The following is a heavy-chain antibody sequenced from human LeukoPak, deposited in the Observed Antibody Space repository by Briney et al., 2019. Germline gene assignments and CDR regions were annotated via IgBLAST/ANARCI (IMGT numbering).Heavy chain of an antibody. J-gene: IGHJ4*02. CDR3: TRGSLSGSSRDY. Sequence: ASVRVSCKASGYTFTAYDINWVRQASGQGLEWMGWMNPDTGDTGFAQKFQGRATMTRDRSIDTAYMELRDLTSEDTAVYYCTRGSLSGSSRDYWGQGTLLTVSS. CDR1: GYTFTAYD. D-gene: IGHD1-26*01. V-gene: IGHV1-8*01. CDR2: MNPDTGDT.